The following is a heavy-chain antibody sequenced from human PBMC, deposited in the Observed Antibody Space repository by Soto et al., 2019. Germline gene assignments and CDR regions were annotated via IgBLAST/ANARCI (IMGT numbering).Heavy chain of an antibody. D-gene: IGHD7-27*01. CDR3: ARWGDWGMYYYYYGMDV. V-gene: IGHV1-18*04. CDR2: ISAYNGNT. Sequence: QVQLVQSGAEVKKPGASVKVSCKASGYTFTSYGISWVRQAPGQGLEWMGWISAYNGNTNYAQKLQGRVTMTTDTSTSTAYMEQRSLRFDDTAVYYCARWGDWGMYYYYYGMDVWGQGTTVTVSS. CDR1: GYTFTSYG. J-gene: IGHJ6*02.